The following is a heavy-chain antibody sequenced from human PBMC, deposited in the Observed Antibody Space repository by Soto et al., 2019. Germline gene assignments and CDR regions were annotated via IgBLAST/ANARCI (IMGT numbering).Heavy chain of an antibody. J-gene: IGHJ4*02. CDR3: ARGLTTVLTQRYFDY. D-gene: IGHD4-17*01. Sequence: SETLSLTCAVFDGSVGGYYWSWIRKPPGKGLEWIGEINDSGSTIYNPSLGTGVTISLDTSKNQFSLKVSSVTAADTAVYYCARGLTTVLTQRYFDYWGQGTPVTVSS. V-gene: IGHV4-34*01. CDR2: INDSGST. CDR1: DGSVGGYY.